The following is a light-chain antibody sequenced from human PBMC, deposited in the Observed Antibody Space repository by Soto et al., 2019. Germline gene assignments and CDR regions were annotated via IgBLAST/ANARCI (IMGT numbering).Light chain of an antibody. CDR3: QQCHTLPYT. V-gene: IGKV1-39*01. CDR1: QNMRNY. J-gene: IGKJ2*01. Sequence: DIQMTQSPSSLSSSIGDRVTITCRASQNMRNYLNCYQQNPGQAPNLLIYASSSLRGGVPSRFRGSGSGTEFTRTISSLQSEDVATYYCQQCHTLPYTVVQGTNLGI. CDR2: ASS.